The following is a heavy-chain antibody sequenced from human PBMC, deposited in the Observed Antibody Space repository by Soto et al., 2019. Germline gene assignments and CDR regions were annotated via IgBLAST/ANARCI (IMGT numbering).Heavy chain of an antibody. CDR1: GFTVSSNY. Sequence: EVQLVESGGGLIQPGGSLRLSCAASGFTVSSNYMSWVRQAPGKGLEWVSVIYSGGSTYYADSVKGRFTISRDNSKNTLYLQMNSLRAEATAVYYCARDRVESGYPASFQPWGQGTLVTVSS. V-gene: IGHV3-53*01. D-gene: IGHD3-22*01. CDR2: IYSGGST. CDR3: ARDRVESGYPASFQP. J-gene: IGHJ1*01.